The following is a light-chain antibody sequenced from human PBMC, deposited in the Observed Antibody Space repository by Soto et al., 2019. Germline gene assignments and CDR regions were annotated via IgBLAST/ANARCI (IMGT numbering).Light chain of an antibody. CDR2: EAS. Sequence: DIQITHSPSTLSGSVGDRVTITCRASQTISSWLAWYQQKPGKAPKLLIYEASSLQSGVPSRFSASGSGTDFTLTISSLQPEDFATYYCQQFRSFPITFGQGTRLEI. V-gene: IGKV1-5*03. CDR3: QQFRSFPIT. CDR1: QTISSW. J-gene: IGKJ5*01.